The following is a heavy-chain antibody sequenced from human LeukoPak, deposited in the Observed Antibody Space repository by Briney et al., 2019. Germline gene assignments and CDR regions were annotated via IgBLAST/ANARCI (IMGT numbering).Heavy chain of an antibody. V-gene: IGHV3-15*01. CDR3: STLYYSGSGSRYKNYFDY. J-gene: IGHJ4*02. D-gene: IGHD3-10*01. CDR2: IKGKTDGGTT. Sequence: GGSLRLSCAAYGFPFNNAWMSWVRQAPGKGLEWIGRIKGKTDGGTTDYPAPVKGRFTISRDDSKNTLYLQMNSLKTEDTAIYYCSTLYYSGSGSRYKNYFDYWGQGTLVTVSS. CDR1: GFPFNNAW.